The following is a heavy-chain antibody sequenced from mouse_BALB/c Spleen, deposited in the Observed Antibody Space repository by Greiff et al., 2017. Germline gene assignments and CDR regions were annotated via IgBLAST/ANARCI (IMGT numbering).Heavy chain of an antibody. Sequence: EVQVVESGGGLVKPGGSLKLSCAASGFAFSSYDMSWVRQTPEKRLEWVAYISSGGGSTYYPDTVKGRFTISRDNAKNTLYLQMSSLKSEDTAMYYCARRERIYYDFDYWGQGTTRTVAS. V-gene: IGHV5-12-1*01. CDR1: GFAFSSYD. CDR3: ARRERIYYDFDY. J-gene: IGHJ2*01. D-gene: IGHD2-4*01. CDR2: ISSGGGST.